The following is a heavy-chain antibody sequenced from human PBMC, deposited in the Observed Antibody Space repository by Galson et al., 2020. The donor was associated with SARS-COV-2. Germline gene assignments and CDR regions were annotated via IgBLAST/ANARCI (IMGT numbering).Heavy chain of an antibody. V-gene: IGHV3-30*18. J-gene: IGHJ1*01. Sequence: GGSLRLSCAASGFTFSSYGMHWVRQAPGKGLEWVAVISYDGSNKYYADSVKGRFTISRDNSKNTLYLQMNSLRAEDTAVYYCAKDLAYYYDSSGDFQHWGQGTLVTVSS. CDR3: AKDLAYYYDSSGDFQH. CDR2: ISYDGSNK. CDR1: GFTFSSYG. D-gene: IGHD3-22*01.